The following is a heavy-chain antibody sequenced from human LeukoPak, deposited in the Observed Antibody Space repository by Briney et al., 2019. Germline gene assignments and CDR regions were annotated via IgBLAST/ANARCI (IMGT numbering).Heavy chain of an antibody. CDR2: INHSGST. D-gene: IGHD3-10*01. Sequence: SETLSLTCAVYGGSFSGYYWSWIRQPPGKGLEWIGEINHSGSTNYNPSLKSRVTISVDTSKNQFSLKLSSVTAADTAVYYCARGNRLLHYYGSRTYYYYYYMDVWGKGTTVTISS. CDR3: ARGNRLLHYYGSRTYYYYYYMDV. J-gene: IGHJ6*03. V-gene: IGHV4-34*01. CDR1: GGSFSGYY.